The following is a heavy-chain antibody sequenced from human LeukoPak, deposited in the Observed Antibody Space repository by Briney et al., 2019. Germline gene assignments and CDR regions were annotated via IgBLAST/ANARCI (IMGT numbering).Heavy chain of an antibody. J-gene: IGHJ4*02. D-gene: IGHD6-19*01. V-gene: IGHV3-21*01. CDR2: ISSSSSYI. Sequence: GGSLRLSCAASGFAFSSYSMNWVRQAPRKGLEWVSSISSSSSYIYYADSVKGRFTISRDNAKNSLYLQMNSLRAEDTAVYYCASAAVAGRNYWGQGTLVTVSS. CDR3: ASAAVAGRNY. CDR1: GFAFSSYS.